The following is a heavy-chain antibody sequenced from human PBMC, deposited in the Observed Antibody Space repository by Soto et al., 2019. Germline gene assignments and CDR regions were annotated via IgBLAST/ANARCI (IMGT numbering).Heavy chain of an antibody. CDR3: AKSPARSIAVAHGMDV. CDR1: GFTFSSYA. D-gene: IGHD6-19*01. Sequence: GGSLRLSCAASGFTFSSYAMSWVRQAPGKGLEWVSAISGSGGSTYYADSVKGRFTISRDNSKNTLYLQMNSLRAEDTAVYYCAKSPARSIAVAHGMDVWGQGTTVTVSS. CDR2: ISGSGGST. V-gene: IGHV3-23*01. J-gene: IGHJ6*02.